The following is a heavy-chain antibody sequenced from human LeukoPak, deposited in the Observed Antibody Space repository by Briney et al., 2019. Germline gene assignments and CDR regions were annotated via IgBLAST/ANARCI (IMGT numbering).Heavy chain of an antibody. CDR3: AREGQAYSGSHPFDI. J-gene: IGHJ3*02. V-gene: IGHV1-18*01. Sequence: ASVTVSFTASGYTLTIYGISWVRQAPGQGLEWMGWISAYNGNTNYAQKLQGRVTMTTDTSTSTAYMGLRSLRSDDTAVYYCAREGQAYSGSHPFDIWGQGTMVTVSS. CDR2: ISAYNGNT. D-gene: IGHD1-26*01. CDR1: GYTLTIYG.